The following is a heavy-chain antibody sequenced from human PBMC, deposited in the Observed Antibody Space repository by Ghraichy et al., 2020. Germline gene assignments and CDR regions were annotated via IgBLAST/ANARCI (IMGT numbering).Heavy chain of an antibody. CDR3: ARAGLETRGAYDI. V-gene: IGHV3-30*04. Sequence: LSLTCTASGFAFNNSAMHWVRQAPGKGLEWVSSISYDGSNKQYEDSVKGRFTISRDDSKKTLYLQTNRLRGEDTALYYCARAGLETRGAYDIWGQGTMVTVSS. CDR1: GFAFNNSA. CDR2: ISYDGSNK. D-gene: IGHD1-14*01. J-gene: IGHJ3*02.